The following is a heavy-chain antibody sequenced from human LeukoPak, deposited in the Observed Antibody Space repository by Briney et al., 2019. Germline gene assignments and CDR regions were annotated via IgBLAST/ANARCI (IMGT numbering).Heavy chain of an antibody. J-gene: IGHJ5*02. CDR3: ARTASTHKDSSGYDWFDP. Sequence: GSLRPSFGSLGINLKKLLDDLVRQAPGEGAGGVAQLKENGSEKYYVDSVKGRFTISRDNAKNSLYLQVNSLRAEDTAVYYCARTASTHKDSSGYDWFDPWGQGTLVTASS. V-gene: IGHV3-7*01. D-gene: IGHD3-22*01. CDR1: INLKKLL. CDR2: LKENGSEK.